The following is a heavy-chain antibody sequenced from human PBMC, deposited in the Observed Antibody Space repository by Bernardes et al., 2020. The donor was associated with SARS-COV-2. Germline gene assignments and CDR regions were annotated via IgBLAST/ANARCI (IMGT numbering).Heavy chain of an antibody. V-gene: IGHV3-23*01. Sequence: PGKGLEWFSALSSSGGSTFYADSVEGRFTISRDTAKNTLYLQMNSLRAEDTAVYYCAKALGSYWVYFHYWGQGTLVTVSS. J-gene: IGHJ4*02. D-gene: IGHD1-26*01. CDR3: AKALGSYWVYFHY. CDR2: LSSSGGST.